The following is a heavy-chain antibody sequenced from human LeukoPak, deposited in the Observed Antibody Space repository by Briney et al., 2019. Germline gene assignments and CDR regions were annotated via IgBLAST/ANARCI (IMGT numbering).Heavy chain of an antibody. CDR2: IYTSGGT. D-gene: IGHD6-19*01. CDR3: ARPPSSGWYFIDY. J-gene: IGHJ4*02. CDR1: GGSISSYY. V-gene: IGHV4-4*07. Sequence: PSETLSLTCTVSGGSISSYYWSWIRQPAGKGLEWIGRIYTSGGTNYNPSLKSLVTMSVDTSKNQFSLKLSSVTAADPAVYYCARPPSSGWYFIDYWGQGTLVTVSS.